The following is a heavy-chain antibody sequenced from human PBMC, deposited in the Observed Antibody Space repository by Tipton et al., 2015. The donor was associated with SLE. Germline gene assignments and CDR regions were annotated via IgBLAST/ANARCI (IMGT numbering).Heavy chain of an antibody. CDR2: IHSDGTT. CDR3: TRDYQGLGY. Sequence: SLRLSCTAFGFTFSKYRFPWVRQAPGKGLVWVSSIHSDGTTTYADSVKGRFTISRDNAKNTLYVQMIGLRAEDTAVYYCTRDYQGLGYWGQGTLVTVFS. D-gene: IGHD3-16*01. V-gene: IGHV3-74*01. CDR1: GFTFSKYR. J-gene: IGHJ4*02.